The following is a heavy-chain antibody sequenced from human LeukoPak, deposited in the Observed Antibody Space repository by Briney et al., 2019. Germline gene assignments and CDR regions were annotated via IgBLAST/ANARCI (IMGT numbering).Heavy chain of an antibody. CDR2: IYYSGGT. J-gene: IGHJ5*02. CDR1: GGSISSYY. D-gene: IGHD2-15*01. Sequence: SETLSLTCTVSGGSISSYYWSWIRQPPGKGLEWIGYIYYSGGTNYNPSLKSRVTISVDTSKNQFSLKLSSVTAADTAVYYCASGGYCSSGSCYPNWFDPWGQGTLVTVSS. V-gene: IGHV4-59*01. CDR3: ASGGYCSSGSCYPNWFDP.